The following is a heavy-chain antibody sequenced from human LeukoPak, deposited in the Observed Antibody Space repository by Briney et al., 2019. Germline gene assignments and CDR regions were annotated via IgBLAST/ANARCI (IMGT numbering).Heavy chain of an antibody. CDR3: AEGDYMDV. Sequence: GGSLRLSCAASGFTVSSNYMSWVRQAPGKGLEWVSVIYSGGSTYYADSVKGRFTISRDNAKNSLYVQMNSLRGEDAAVYYCAEGDYMDVWGKGTTVTVSS. CDR1: GFTVSSNY. J-gene: IGHJ6*03. V-gene: IGHV3-53*01. CDR2: IYSGGST.